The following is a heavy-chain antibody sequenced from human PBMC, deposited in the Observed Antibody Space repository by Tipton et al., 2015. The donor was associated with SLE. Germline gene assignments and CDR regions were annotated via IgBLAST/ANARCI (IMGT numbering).Heavy chain of an antibody. Sequence: QSGAEVKKAGASVKVSCKASGYTFTSNGIAWVRQAPGQGLEWVGWISAYNGHTEYAQKFQGRVTMTTDTSTNTAYMDLRSLRSDDTAVYYCVRDYGHPPRIDLWGQGTRVTVSS. CDR1: GYTFTSNG. CDR2: ISAYNGHT. D-gene: IGHD4-17*01. CDR3: VRDYGHPPRIDL. J-gene: IGHJ5*02. V-gene: IGHV1-18*01.